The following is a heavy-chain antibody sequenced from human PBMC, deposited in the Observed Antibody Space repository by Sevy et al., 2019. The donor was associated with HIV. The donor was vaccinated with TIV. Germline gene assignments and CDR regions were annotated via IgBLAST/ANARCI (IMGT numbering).Heavy chain of an antibody. CDR3: ARGGTYYYGSGSQFFDY. V-gene: IGHV3-72*01. D-gene: IGHD3-10*01. Sequence: GGSLRLSCAASGFTFSDHYMDWVRQAPGRGLEWVGRTRNKANNYITEFAASVKGRFTISRDDSQNELYLQMNSLKTEDTAVYCCARGGTYYYGSGSQFFDYWGQGTQVTVSS. CDR2: TRNKANNYIT. J-gene: IGHJ4*02. CDR1: GFTFSDHY.